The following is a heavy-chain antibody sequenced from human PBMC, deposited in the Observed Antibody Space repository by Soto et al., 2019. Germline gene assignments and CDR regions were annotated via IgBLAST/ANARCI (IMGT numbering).Heavy chain of an antibody. V-gene: IGHV3-48*01. CDR3: AKMRSGTYWDAFDI. CDR1: GFTFSSYS. CDR2: ISSSSSTI. J-gene: IGHJ3*02. Sequence: GGSLRLSCAASGFTFSSYSMNWVRQAPGKGLEWVSYISSSSSTIYYADSVKGRFTISRDNYKNTLYLQMNSLRAEDTAVYYCAKMRSGTYWDAFDIWGQGTMVTVSS. D-gene: IGHD3-10*01.